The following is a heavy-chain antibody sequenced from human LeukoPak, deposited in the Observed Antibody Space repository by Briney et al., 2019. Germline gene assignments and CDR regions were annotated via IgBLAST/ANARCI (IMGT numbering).Heavy chain of an antibody. D-gene: IGHD1-14*01. CDR1: GYTFTNYY. J-gene: IGHJ4*02. CDR3: AREGPETYNFDF. CDR2: TRPSSGRT. V-gene: IGHV1-46*01. Sequence: ASVKVSCKTSGYTFTNYYMHWVRQAPGQGSEWMGITRPSSGRTSYPQKFQGRVTMTWDMSTGTFYMELSSLTSDDTAVYYCAREGPETYNFDFWGQGTLVTVSS.